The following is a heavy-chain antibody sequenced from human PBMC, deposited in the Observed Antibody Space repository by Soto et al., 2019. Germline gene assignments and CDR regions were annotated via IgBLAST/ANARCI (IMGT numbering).Heavy chain of an antibody. D-gene: IGHD2-15*01. J-gene: IGHJ3*02. Sequence: EVQVLESGGGLVQPGGSLRLSCEGSGFTVSSHAMTWIHQAPGKGPEWVSTVTADGGTYYADSVKGRFATSRDTSENTLYLQMNRLGAEVTAAYYCAPHVSCSGGSCQYDAFAIRGQGTMVTVSS. V-gene: IGHV3-23*01. CDR2: VTADGGT. CDR3: APHVSCSGGSCQYDAFAI. CDR1: GFTVSSHA.